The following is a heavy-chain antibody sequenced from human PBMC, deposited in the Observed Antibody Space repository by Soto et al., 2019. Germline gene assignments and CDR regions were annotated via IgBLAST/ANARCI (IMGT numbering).Heavy chain of an antibody. Sequence: QVQLVQSGAEVKKPGSSVKVSCKASGGTFSSYTISWVRQATGQGLEWMGRIIPILGIANYAQKFQGRVTITADKSTSTAYMELSSLRSEDTAVYYCARDLGEDGMDVWGQGTTVTVSS. CDR2: IIPILGIA. D-gene: IGHD3-10*01. CDR1: GGTFSSYT. V-gene: IGHV1-69*08. J-gene: IGHJ6*02. CDR3: ARDLGEDGMDV.